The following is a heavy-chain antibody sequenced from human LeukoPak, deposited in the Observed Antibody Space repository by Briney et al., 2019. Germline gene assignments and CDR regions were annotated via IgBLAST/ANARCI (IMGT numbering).Heavy chain of an antibody. J-gene: IGHJ4*02. CDR2: ITSDGTST. D-gene: IGHD2-2*01. V-gene: IGHV3-74*03. Sequence: GGSLRLSCAASEFSFSTTWMHWVGQPPGQGRGWVARITSDGTSTSYAESVKGRFTISRDNAKNTLYLQMNSLRAEDTAVYYCARDWYHAIDYWGQGTLVTVSS. CDR1: EFSFSTTW. CDR3: ARDWYHAIDY.